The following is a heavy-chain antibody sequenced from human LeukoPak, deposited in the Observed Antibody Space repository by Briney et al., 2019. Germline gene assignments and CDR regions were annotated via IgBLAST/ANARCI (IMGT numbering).Heavy chain of an antibody. CDR2: IKSDGKT. CDR1: GFTFSRYW. J-gene: IGHJ1*01. V-gene: IGHV3-74*01. Sequence: PGGSLRLSCEASGFTFSRYWMHWVRQAPGKGLVWVSRIKSDGKTIYADSVKGRFTISRDNAKNTVSLQMNSLRADDTGVYYCARAPSEVGGYYPEYFRHWGQGTLVTVSS. D-gene: IGHD3-22*01. CDR3: ARAPSEVGGYYPEYFRH.